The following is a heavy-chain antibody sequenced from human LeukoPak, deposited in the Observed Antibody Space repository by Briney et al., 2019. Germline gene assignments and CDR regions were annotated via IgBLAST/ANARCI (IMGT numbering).Heavy chain of an antibody. CDR2: IYYSGST. CDR3: ARDGFYKGFDY. V-gene: IGHV4-61*01. CDR1: GGSISSGSYY. D-gene: IGHD3-9*01. Sequence: PSETLSLTCTVSGGSISSGSYYWSWIRQPPGKGLEWIGYIYYSGSTNYNPSLKSRVTISVDTSKNQFSLKLSSVTAADTAVYYCARDGFYKGFDYWGQGTLVTVSS. J-gene: IGHJ4*02.